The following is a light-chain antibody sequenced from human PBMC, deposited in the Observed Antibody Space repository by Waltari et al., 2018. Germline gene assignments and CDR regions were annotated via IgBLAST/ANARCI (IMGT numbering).Light chain of an antibody. J-gene: IGLJ2*01. CDR2: DVS. Sequence: QSALTQPASVSGSPGQSITISCTGPSSDIGNNNFVSWYQQHPGKAPKLIIYDVSNRPSGVSNRFSGSWSGNTASLTISGLQAEDEADYYCNSYTTGSTLTVIFGGGTKLTVL. CDR3: NSYTTGSTLTVI. V-gene: IGLV2-14*03. CDR1: SSDIGNNNF.